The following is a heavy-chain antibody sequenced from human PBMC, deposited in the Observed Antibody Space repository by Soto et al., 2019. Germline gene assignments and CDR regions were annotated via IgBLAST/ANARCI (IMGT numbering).Heavy chain of an antibody. D-gene: IGHD6-13*01. CDR2: IYYSGST. Sequence: QVQLQESGPGLVKPSQTLSLTCTVSGGSISSGGYYWSWIRQHPGKGLEWIGYIYYSGSTYYNPSLKSRVTISVDTSKNQFSLKLSSVTAADTAVYYCARDAVIAAAGTDYYYGMDVWGQGTTVTVSS. J-gene: IGHJ6*02. CDR1: GGSISSGGYY. V-gene: IGHV4-30-4*08. CDR3: ARDAVIAAAGTDYYYGMDV.